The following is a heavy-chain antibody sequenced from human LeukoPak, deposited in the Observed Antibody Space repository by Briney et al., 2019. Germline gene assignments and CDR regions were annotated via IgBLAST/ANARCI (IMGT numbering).Heavy chain of an antibody. J-gene: IGHJ6*02. CDR1: GFTFSTYA. CDR2: ISSSSSYI. CDR3: ARWRNNWNGYYYYGMDV. Sequence: GSLRLSCAASGFTFSTYAMSWVRQAPGKGLEWVSSISSSSSYIYYADSVKGRFTISRDNAKNSLYLQMNSLRAEDTAVYYCARWRNNWNGYYYYGMDVWGQGTTVTVSS. V-gene: IGHV3-21*01. D-gene: IGHD1-1*01.